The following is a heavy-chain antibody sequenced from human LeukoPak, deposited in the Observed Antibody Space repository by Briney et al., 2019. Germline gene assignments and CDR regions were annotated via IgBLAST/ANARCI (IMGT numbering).Heavy chain of an antibody. CDR1: GFTFSTYD. V-gene: IGHV3-13*04. Sequence: GGSLILSCAASGFTFSTYDMHWVRHATGKGLEWVSAIGHGGDIYYTGSVKGRFTISRENAKSSLYLQMNSLRAGDTALYYCARGNILTGYEYWGQGTLVTVSS. CDR2: IGHGGDI. D-gene: IGHD3-9*01. CDR3: ARGNILTGYEY. J-gene: IGHJ4*02.